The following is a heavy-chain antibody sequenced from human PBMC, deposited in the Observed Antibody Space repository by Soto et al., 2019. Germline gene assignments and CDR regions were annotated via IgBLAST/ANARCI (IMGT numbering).Heavy chain of an antibody. V-gene: IGHV3-13*01. CDR2: IGTAGDT. Sequence: GGSLRLSCAASGFTFSSYDMHWVRQATGKGLEWVSAIGTAGDTFYPGSVKGRFTISRENAKNSWYLQMNSLRAGDTAVYYCARVPKGQLWTFDYWGQGTLVTVSS. CDR3: ARVPKGQLWTFDY. D-gene: IGHD5-18*01. CDR1: GFTFSSYD. J-gene: IGHJ4*02.